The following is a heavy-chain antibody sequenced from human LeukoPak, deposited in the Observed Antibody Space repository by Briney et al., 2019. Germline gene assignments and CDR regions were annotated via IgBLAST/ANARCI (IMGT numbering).Heavy chain of an antibody. CDR3: ARVVQVPAVYFDF. CDR1: GGSISSGGYY. Sequence: SETLSLTCTVSGGSISSGGYYWSWIRLHPGKGLEWIGYIYYSGSTYYNPSLKSRVTISVDMSKNQFSLKLSSVTAADTAVYYCARVVQVPAVYFDFWGQGTLVTVSS. J-gene: IGHJ4*02. CDR2: IYYSGST. V-gene: IGHV4-31*03. D-gene: IGHD2-2*01.